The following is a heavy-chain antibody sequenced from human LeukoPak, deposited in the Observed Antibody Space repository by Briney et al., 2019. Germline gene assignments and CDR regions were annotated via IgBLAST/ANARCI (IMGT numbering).Heavy chain of an antibody. J-gene: IGHJ4*02. CDR1: GYSITNYA. Sequence: ASVKVSCKASGYSITNYAILWVRQAPGQGLEWMGWINTNIEKSTYAPGFTGRYVFSLDSSVNTAYLQISSLKAEDTALYYCATGGGYRFAYWGQGTLVTVSS. CDR3: ATGGGYRFAY. V-gene: IGHV7-4-1*02. D-gene: IGHD6-25*01. CDR2: INTNIEKS.